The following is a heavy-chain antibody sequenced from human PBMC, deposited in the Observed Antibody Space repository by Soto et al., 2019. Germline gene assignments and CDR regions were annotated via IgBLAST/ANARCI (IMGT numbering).Heavy chain of an antibody. V-gene: IGHV1-3*01. Sequence: QVQLVQSGAEVKKPGASVKVSCKASGYTFTSYAMHWVRQAPGQGLEWMGWINAGNGNTKYSQKCQGRVTITRDTSASTAYMELSSLRSEDTAVYYCARYDFWSGYYLLDYWGQGTLVTVSS. CDR1: GYTFTSYA. CDR2: INAGNGNT. J-gene: IGHJ4*02. D-gene: IGHD3-3*01. CDR3: ARYDFWSGYYLLDY.